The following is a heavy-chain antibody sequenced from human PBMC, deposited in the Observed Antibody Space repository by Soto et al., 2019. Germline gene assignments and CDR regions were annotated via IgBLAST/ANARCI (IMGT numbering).Heavy chain of an antibody. J-gene: IGHJ4*02. D-gene: IGHD3-16*01. CDR2: MKSKTYGGTT. CDR1: GLILGTAG. Sequence: GGSRKLSCPASGLILGTAGMDWVGQAPGKGLEGVGGMKSKTYGGTTDNAAPVKGRFTISRDDSKNTLYLQMNSLKTEDTAVYYCTTDEVISWGFDYWGQGTLVTVSS. CDR3: TTDEVISWGFDY. V-gene: IGHV3-15*01.